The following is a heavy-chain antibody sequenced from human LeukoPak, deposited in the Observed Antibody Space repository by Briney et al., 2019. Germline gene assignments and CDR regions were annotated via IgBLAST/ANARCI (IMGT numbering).Heavy chain of an antibody. CDR3: ARDPVGPTAFDY. CDR2: IYSGGSS. J-gene: IGHJ4*02. D-gene: IGHD4-23*01. V-gene: IGHV3-66*01. CDR1: GFTVSSNY. Sequence: GGSLRLSCAASGFTVSSNYMSWVRQTPGKGLEWVSVIYSGGSSYYADSVKGRFTISRDISKNTFYLQMNSLRAEDTAVYYCARDPVGPTAFDYWGQGTLVTVS.